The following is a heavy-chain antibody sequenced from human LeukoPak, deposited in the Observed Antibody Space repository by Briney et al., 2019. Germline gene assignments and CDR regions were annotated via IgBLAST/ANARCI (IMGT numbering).Heavy chain of an antibody. J-gene: IGHJ4*02. Sequence: PGGSLRLSCAASGFTFRSYETNWVRQAPGKGLEWVSYISSSSNYTNYADSVKGRFTISRDNTKKSLYLQMNSLRAEDTAVYYCARDFSGYDYNFDYWGQGTLVTVSS. CDR3: ARDFSGYDYNFDY. D-gene: IGHD5-12*01. CDR2: ISSSSNYT. CDR1: GFTFRSYE. V-gene: IGHV3-48*03.